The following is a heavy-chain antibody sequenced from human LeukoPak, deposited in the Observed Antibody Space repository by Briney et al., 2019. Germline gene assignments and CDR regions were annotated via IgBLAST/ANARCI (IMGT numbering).Heavy chain of an antibody. CDR1: GYSISSGYY. V-gene: IGHV4-38-2*02. J-gene: IGHJ3*02. D-gene: IGHD6-25*01. Sequence: SETLSLTCTVSGYSISSGYYWGWIRQPPGKGRDGFGSIYHSGSTYYNPSLKSRVTISVDTSKNQFSLKLSSATAADTAVYYCARGAIIAAEDAFDIWGQGTMVTVSS. CDR3: ARGAIIAAEDAFDI. CDR2: IYHSGST.